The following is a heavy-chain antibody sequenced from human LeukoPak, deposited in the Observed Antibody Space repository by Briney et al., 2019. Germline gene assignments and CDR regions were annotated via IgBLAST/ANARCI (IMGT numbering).Heavy chain of an antibody. J-gene: IGHJ4*02. CDR2: ISNSGATT. Sequence: GGSQRLSCATSGFTFSSYAMSWVRQAPGKGLEWVSGISNSGATTYYADSVKGRFTISRDNSKNTLYLQMNSLRAEDTAVYYCAKSSYYDFWSGYSHFDYWGQGALVTVSS. D-gene: IGHD3-3*01. CDR1: GFTFSSYA. V-gene: IGHV3-23*01. CDR3: AKSSYYDFWSGYSHFDY.